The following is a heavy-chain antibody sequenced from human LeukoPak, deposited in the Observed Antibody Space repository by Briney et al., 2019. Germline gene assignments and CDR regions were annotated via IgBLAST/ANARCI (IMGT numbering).Heavy chain of an antibody. V-gene: IGHV4-34*01. J-gene: IGHJ4*02. CDR3: ARERSSRYYGSGSPPPFHY. D-gene: IGHD3-10*01. CDR2: INHSGRT. CDR1: GGSFSGYY. Sequence: KASETLSLTCAVYGGSFSGYYWTWIRQPPGKGLEWIGEINHSGRTNYNPSLKSRVTISVDTSKNQFSLKLSSVTAADTAVYYCARERSSRYYGSGSPPPFHYWGQGTLVTVSS.